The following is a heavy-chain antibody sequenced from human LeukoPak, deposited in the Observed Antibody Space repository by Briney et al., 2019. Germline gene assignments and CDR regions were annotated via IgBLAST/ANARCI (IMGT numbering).Heavy chain of an antibody. D-gene: IGHD4-17*01. J-gene: IGHJ4*02. CDR2: IGTAGDT. Sequence: GGSLRLSCAASGFTFSSYDMHWVRQATGKGLEWVSAIGTAGDTYYPGSVKGRFTISRENAKNSLHLQMNSLRAGDTAVYYCARGIRYGDVYYFDYWGQGTLVTVSS. CDR3: ARGIRYGDVYYFDY. CDR1: GFTFSSYD. V-gene: IGHV3-13*01.